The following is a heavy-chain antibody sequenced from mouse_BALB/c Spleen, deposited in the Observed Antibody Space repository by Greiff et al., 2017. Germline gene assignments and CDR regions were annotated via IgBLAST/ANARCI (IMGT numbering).Heavy chain of an antibody. D-gene: IGHD1-1*01. V-gene: IGHV5-6-3*01. CDR3: ARGDYYYGSSYNWFAY. CDR1: GFTFSSYG. Sequence: EVKLVESGGGLVQPGGSLKLSCAASGFTFSSYGMSWVRQTPDKRLELVATINSNGGSTYYPDSVKGRFTISRDNARNILYLQMSSLRSEDTAMYYCARGDYYYGSSYNWFAYWGQGTLVTVSA. J-gene: IGHJ3*01. CDR2: INSNGGST.